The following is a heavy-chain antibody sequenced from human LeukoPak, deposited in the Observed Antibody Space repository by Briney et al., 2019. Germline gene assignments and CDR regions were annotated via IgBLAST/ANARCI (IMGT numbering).Heavy chain of an antibody. CDR2: AHHSGST. J-gene: IGHJ4*02. CDR1: GGSISSSNGHW. D-gene: IGHD6-13*01. V-gene: IGHV4-4*02. CDR3: AKTRPLDSSSWSHGDY. Sequence: SETLSLTCAVSGGSISSSNGHWWSWVRQSPGKGLEWIGEAHHSGSTNYSPSFESRVTFSVDQSKNQFYLQLTSVTAADTAVYYCAKTRPLDSSSWSHGDYWGQGTLVTVSS.